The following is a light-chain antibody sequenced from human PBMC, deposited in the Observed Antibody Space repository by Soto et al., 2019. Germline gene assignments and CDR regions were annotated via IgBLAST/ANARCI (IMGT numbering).Light chain of an antibody. CDR1: QNISSY. CDR2: DVS. CDR3: QERSNWPRT. J-gene: IGKJ1*01. V-gene: IGKV3-11*01. Sequence: TVLTQSPVTLSLSPWERATLSFRTSQNISSYLIWYHQKPGPAPRLLMYDVSNRATGIPAIFSGSGSRTDFTLTISSLEPEDLAVYYGQERSNWPRTFGQGTKVDTK.